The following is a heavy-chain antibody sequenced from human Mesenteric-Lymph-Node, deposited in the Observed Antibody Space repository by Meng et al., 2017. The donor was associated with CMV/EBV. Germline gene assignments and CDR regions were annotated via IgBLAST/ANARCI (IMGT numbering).Heavy chain of an antibody. J-gene: IGHJ6*02. V-gene: IGHV3-74*01. D-gene: IGHD5-12*01. CDR3: ASHYDSPAGYYYGMDV. Sequence: GALRLSCAASEFTFSSFWMHWVRQPPGKGLVWVSRINSDGRTTNYADSVKGRFTISRDNAKNTLYLQMNSLRAEDTAVYYCASHYDSPAGYYYGMDVWGHGTAVTVSS. CDR2: INSDGRTT. CDR1: EFTFSSFW.